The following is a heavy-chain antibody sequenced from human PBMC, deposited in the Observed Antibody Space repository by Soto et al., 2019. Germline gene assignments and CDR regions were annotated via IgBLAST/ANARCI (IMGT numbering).Heavy chain of an antibody. V-gene: IGHV3-23*01. CDR1: GFAFNNFA. CDR3: ANSFHAYSSSSVRLDY. J-gene: IGHJ4*02. CDR2: ISGSAGHS. Sequence: EVQLLESGGGLVQPGGSLRLSCAASGFAFNNFAMSWVRQAPGKGLEWVSAISGSAGHSYYADSVMGRFTSTRDNSKNTLYLQMNSLRAADSAVYYCANSFHAYSSSSVRLDYWGQGTLVTVSS. D-gene: IGHD6-6*01.